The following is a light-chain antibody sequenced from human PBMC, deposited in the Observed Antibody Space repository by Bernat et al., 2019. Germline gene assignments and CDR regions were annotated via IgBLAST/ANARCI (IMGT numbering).Light chain of an antibody. Sequence: QAGLTQPPSVSKGLRQTATLTCTGNSNNVGNQGAAWLQQHQGHPPKLLSYRNNNRPSVISERLSASRSGNTASLTITGLQPEDEADYYCSSWDSSLSAWVFGGGTKLPVL. CDR1: SNNVGNQG. J-gene: IGLJ3*02. CDR3: SSWDSSLSAWV. V-gene: IGLV10-54*01. CDR2: RNN.